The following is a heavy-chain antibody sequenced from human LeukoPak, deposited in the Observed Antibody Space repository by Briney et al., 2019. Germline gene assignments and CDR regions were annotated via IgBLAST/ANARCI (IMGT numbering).Heavy chain of an antibody. CDR2: ISWNSGSI. D-gene: IGHD2-2*01. CDR1: GFTFSSYA. J-gene: IGHJ6*02. V-gene: IGHV3-9*01. CDR3: ARVPAAIFHYYYGMDV. Sequence: PGGSLRLSCAASGFTFSSYAMSWVRQAPGKGLEWVSGISWNSGSIGYADSVKGRFTISRDNAKNSLYLQMNSLRAEDTALYYCARVPAAIFHYYYGMDVWGQGTTVTVSS.